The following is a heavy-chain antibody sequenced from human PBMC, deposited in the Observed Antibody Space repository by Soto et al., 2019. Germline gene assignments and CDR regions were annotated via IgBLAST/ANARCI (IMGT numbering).Heavy chain of an antibody. J-gene: IGHJ3*02. CDR1: GGSISSGGYY. Sequence: SGTLSLTCTVSGGSISSGGYYWCWTRQHPGKGLEWIGYIYYSGSTYYNPSLKSRVTISVDTSKNQFSLKLSSVTAADTAVYYCARYDNSGSHGFDIWGQGTMVT. D-gene: IGHD3-22*01. V-gene: IGHV4-31*03. CDR3: ARYDNSGSHGFDI. CDR2: IYYSGST.